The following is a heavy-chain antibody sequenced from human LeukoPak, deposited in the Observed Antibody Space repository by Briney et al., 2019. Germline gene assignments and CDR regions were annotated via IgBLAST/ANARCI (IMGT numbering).Heavy chain of an antibody. J-gene: IGHJ4*02. CDR3: ARDYRYSSGD. V-gene: IGHV3-53*01. CDR1: GFTVSSNY. CDR2: IYSGGST. Sequence: GVSLRLSCAASGFTVSSNYMSWVRQAPGKGLEWVSVIYSGGSTYYADSVKGRFTISRDNSKNTLYLQMNSLRAEDTAVYYCARDYRYSSGDWGQGTLVTVSS. D-gene: IGHD6-19*01.